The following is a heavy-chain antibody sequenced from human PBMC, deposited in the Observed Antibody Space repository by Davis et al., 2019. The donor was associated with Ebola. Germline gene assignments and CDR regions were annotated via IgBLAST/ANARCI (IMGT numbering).Heavy chain of an antibody. CDR1: GYTFTSYY. CDR3: ARDRAYYYDSSGYYGTYNWFDP. V-gene: IGHV1-46*01. CDR2: INPSGGST. D-gene: IGHD3-22*01. J-gene: IGHJ5*02. Sequence: AASVKVSCKASGYTFTSYYMHWVRQAPGQGLEWMGIINPSGGSTSYAQKFQARVTMTRDTSTSTVYMELSSLRSEDTAVYYCARDRAYYYDSSGYYGTYNWFDPWGQGTLVTVSS.